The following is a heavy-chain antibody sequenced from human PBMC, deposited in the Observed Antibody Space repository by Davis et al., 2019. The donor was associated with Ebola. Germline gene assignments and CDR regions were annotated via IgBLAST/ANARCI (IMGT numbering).Heavy chain of an antibody. J-gene: IGHJ4*02. Sequence: GGSLRLSCVASGFRFSSYVMGWVRQAPGKGLEWVSRIGGSGDTADYGDSVRGRFTISRDNSKNTLYLQMISLRAEDTATYYCARDRDDFWSGYYTYYFDYWGQGTLVTVSS. CDR3: ARDRDDFWSGYYTYYFDY. V-gene: IGHV3-23*01. CDR2: IGGSGDTA. CDR1: GFRFSSYV. D-gene: IGHD3-3*01.